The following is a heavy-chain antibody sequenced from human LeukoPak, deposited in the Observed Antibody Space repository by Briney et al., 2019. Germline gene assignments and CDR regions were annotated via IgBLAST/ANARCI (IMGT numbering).Heavy chain of an antibody. CDR3: ARGSKRKKYYYDSSGQRGLPVIWFDP. V-gene: IGHV1-8*01. D-gene: IGHD3-22*01. CDR2: MNPNSGNT. Sequence: ASVKVSCKASGYTFTSYDINWVRQATGQGLEWMGWMNPNSGNTGYAQKFQGRVTMTRNTSISTAYMELSSLRSEDTAVYYCARGSKRKKYYYDSSGQRGLPVIWFDPWGRGTLVTVSS. J-gene: IGHJ5*02. CDR1: GYTFTSYD.